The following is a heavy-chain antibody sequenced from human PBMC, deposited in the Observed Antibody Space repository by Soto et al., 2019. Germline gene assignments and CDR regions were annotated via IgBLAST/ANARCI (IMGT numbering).Heavy chain of an antibody. CDR2: IYYSGST. V-gene: IGHV4-59*08. D-gene: IGHD6-19*01. CDR3: ARLGGAVAGTGGDY. Sequence: SETLSLTCTVSGGSISSYYWSWIRQPPGKGLEWIGYIYYSGSTNYNPSLKSRVTISVDTSKNQFSLKLSSVTAADTAVYYCARLGGAVAGTGGDYWGQGTLVTVSS. CDR1: GGSISSYY. J-gene: IGHJ4*02.